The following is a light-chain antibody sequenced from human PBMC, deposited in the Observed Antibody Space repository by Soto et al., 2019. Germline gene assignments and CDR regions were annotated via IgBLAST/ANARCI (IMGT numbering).Light chain of an antibody. Sequence: EIVMTQSPATLSVSPGERAPLSCRASQSVSSNLAWYHQKPGQAPRLLIYGASSRATGIPDRFSGSGSGTDFTLTISRLEPEDFAVYYCQQYGSSLWTFGQGTKVDIK. CDR1: QSVSSN. CDR3: QQYGSSLWT. CDR2: GAS. V-gene: IGKV3-20*01. J-gene: IGKJ1*01.